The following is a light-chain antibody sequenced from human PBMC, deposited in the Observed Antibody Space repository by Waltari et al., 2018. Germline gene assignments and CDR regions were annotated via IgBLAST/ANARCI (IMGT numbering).Light chain of an antibody. CDR3: EERSIWAPGT. CDR2: DAS. J-gene: IGKJ5*01. V-gene: IGKV3-11*01. Sequence: EIVLTLPSATLSLSPGETATLSCRASQSVRRYLARYQQKPGQAPRLLNYDASSRGTGVSSSISGTVSEADSTLTSSSRESEDSAVYYGEERSIWAPGTSSEGTRLEI. CDR1: QSVRRY.